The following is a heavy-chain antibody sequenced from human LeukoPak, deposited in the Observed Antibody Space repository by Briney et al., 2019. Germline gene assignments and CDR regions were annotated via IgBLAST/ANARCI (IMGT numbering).Heavy chain of an antibody. D-gene: IGHD3-3*01. CDR2: INPNSGGT. J-gene: IGHJ6*03. CDR1: GYTFTGYY. Sequence: ASVKVSCKASGYTFTGYYMHWVRQAPGQGLEWMGWINPNSGGTNYAQKFQGRVTMTRDTSISTAYMELSRLRSDDTAVYYCARDKGDFRSGNYYYYYMDVWGKGTTVTVSS. V-gene: IGHV1-2*02. CDR3: ARDKGDFRSGNYYYYYMDV.